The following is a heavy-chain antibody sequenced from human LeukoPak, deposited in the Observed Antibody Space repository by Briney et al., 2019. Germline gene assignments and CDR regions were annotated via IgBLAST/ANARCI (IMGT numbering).Heavy chain of an antibody. Sequence: GGSLRLSCAASGFTFSSYWMTWVRQGPGKGLEWVANIKYDGSQEYYVDAAKGRFAISRDNAKNSLYLQMNSLRGEDTAVYYCVRENYGDYGPPLDYWGQGTLVTVSS. CDR2: IKYDGSQE. J-gene: IGHJ4*02. CDR1: GFTFSSYW. D-gene: IGHD4-17*01. V-gene: IGHV3-7*01. CDR3: VRENYGDYGPPLDY.